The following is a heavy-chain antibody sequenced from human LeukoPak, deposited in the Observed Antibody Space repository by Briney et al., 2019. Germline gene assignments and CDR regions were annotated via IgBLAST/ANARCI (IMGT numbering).Heavy chain of an antibody. CDR1: GGSISSGDYY. J-gene: IGHJ3*02. V-gene: IGHV4-30-4*08. Sequence: SETLSLTCTVSGGSISSGDYYWSWIRQPPGKGLEWIGYIYYGGSTYYNPSLKSRVTISVDTSKNQFSLKLSSVTAADTAVYYCASNYDILTGYTPRDAFDIWGQGTMVTVSS. CDR2: IYYGGST. D-gene: IGHD3-9*01. CDR3: ASNYDILTGYTPRDAFDI.